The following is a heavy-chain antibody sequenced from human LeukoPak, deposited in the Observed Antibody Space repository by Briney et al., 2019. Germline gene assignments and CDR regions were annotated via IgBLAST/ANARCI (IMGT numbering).Heavy chain of an antibody. CDR2: IYHSGSP. Sequence: SQSLSLTCAVSGYCISSGYYWGWIRHPPGKGLDWIGRIYHSGSPYYNPSPKSRVTISVVPSKIQFPLELSSVTAADTAVYCGGRGRGEYSDYWGQGNLVTVSS. J-gene: IGHJ4*02. V-gene: IGHV4-38-2*01. CDR3: GRGRGEYSDY. D-gene: IGHD3-16*01. CDR1: GYCISSGYY.